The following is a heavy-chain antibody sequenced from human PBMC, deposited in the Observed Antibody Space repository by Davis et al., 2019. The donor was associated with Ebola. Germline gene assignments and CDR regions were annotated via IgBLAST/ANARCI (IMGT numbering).Heavy chain of an antibody. CDR1: GGSVSSGSYY. Sequence: PSETLSLTCTVSGGSVSSGSYYWSWIRQPPGKGLEWIGYIYYSGSTNYNPSLKSRVTISVDTSKNQFSLKLSSVTAADTAVYYCARGITMRSSGYYYGFDYWGQGTLVTVSS. J-gene: IGHJ4*02. CDR2: IYYSGST. D-gene: IGHD3-22*01. V-gene: IGHV4-61*01. CDR3: ARGITMRSSGYYYGFDY.